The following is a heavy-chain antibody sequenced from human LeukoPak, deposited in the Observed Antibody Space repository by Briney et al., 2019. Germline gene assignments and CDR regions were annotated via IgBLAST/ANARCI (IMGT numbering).Heavy chain of an antibody. Sequence: PSETLSLTCTVSGGSISSISYYWGWIRQPPGRGLEWIGSMYHNGSTYYNPSLTSRVTMSVDASKIQCSLKLSSVTAADTAVYYCARHPSGRMWLQQGGWFDPWGQGTPVTVSS. D-gene: IGHD5-24*01. CDR2: MYHNGST. V-gene: IGHV4-39*01. J-gene: IGHJ5*02. CDR3: ARHPSGRMWLQQGGWFDP. CDR1: GGSISSISYY.